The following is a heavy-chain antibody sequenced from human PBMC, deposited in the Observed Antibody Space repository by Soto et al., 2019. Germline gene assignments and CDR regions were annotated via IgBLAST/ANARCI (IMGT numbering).Heavy chain of an antibody. Sequence: SQMQPLPSIVDSDSMTRHNSNCVSHPKRKVLESIGYVYSSGSTNYNPSLNRRVTISVDTSRNHFSLKVNSVTAADTAVYYCARRPVVSLTGSLDSWLDPWGQGILVTVSS. D-gene: IGHD1-20*01. J-gene: IGHJ5*02. CDR3: ARRPVVSLTGSLDSWLDP. CDR2: VYSSGST. V-gene: IGHV4-59*11. CDR1: SDSMTRHN.